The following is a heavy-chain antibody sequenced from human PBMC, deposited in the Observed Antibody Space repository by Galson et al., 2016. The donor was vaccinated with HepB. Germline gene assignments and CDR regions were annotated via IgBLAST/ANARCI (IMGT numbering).Heavy chain of an antibody. V-gene: IGHV3-13*01. CDR1: GFTFSIHD. Sequence: SLRLSCAASGFTFSIHDMHWVRQATGKGLEWVSAIDTSGATYYPASVMGPFITIRENGKNSLYLQMDSLRAGDTAVYYCTRGKSLWTMPWNYGLDVWGKGTTVTVSS. D-gene: IGHD2-2*01. J-gene: IGHJ6*04. CDR3: TRGKSLWTMPWNYGLDV. CDR2: IDTSGAT.